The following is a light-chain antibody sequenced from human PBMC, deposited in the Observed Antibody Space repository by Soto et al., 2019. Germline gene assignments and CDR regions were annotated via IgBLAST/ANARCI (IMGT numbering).Light chain of an antibody. Sequence: QSDLTQPASVSGSLGQSITISCTGTSSDVGAYNYVSWYQHHPGKAPKLMIYDVSDRPSGVSNRFSGSKSGNTASLTISGLQAEDEADYYCSSYATSGTLFGGGTKLTVL. CDR3: SSYATSGTL. J-gene: IGLJ3*02. V-gene: IGLV2-14*03. CDR2: DVS. CDR1: SSDVGAYNY.